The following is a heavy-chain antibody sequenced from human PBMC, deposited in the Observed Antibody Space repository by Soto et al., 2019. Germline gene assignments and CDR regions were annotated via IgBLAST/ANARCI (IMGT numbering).Heavy chain of an antibody. J-gene: IGHJ6*02. Sequence: QVQLQESGPGLVKPSQTLSLTCTVSGGSISSGGYYWSWIRQHPGKGLEWIGYIYYSGSTYYNPSRKSRVTISVDTSKNQFSLKLSSVTAADKAVYYCARDQYTAPYYGSGSYYNTYYYYYGMDVWGQGTTVTVSS. CDR1: GGSISSGGYY. CDR3: ARDQYTAPYYGSGSYYNTYYYYYGMDV. V-gene: IGHV4-31*03. D-gene: IGHD3-10*01. CDR2: IYYSGST.